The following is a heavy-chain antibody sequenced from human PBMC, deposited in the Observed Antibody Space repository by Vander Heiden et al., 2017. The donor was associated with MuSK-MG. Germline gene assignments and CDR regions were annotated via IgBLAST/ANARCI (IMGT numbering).Heavy chain of an antibody. J-gene: IGHJ4*02. CDR1: GFTINSRT. CDR3: VTDSFTFSD. V-gene: IGHV3-23*01. CDR2: IRANREYT. Sequence: EVQLLESGGDLVQPGGSLRLSCAASGFTINSRTMSWVRQPPGKGLEWVSSIRANREYTHDADSVKGRFTISRDNSKNTMYMKMQSLGAEDTAVDYCVTDSFTFSDWGQGMMVTVYS.